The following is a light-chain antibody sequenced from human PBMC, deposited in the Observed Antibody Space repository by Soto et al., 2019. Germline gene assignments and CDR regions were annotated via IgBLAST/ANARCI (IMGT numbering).Light chain of an antibody. Sequence: QSVLTQPPSVSGAPGQRVTISCTGSSSNIGAGYDVHWYQQLPGTAPKLLIYGNSNRPSGVPDRFSGSKSGTSASLAITGLQAEDEADYYCAAWDDSVGGPAFGGGTKVTVL. CDR3: AAWDDSVGGPA. CDR2: GNS. J-gene: IGLJ2*01. CDR1: SSNIGAGYD. V-gene: IGLV1-40*01.